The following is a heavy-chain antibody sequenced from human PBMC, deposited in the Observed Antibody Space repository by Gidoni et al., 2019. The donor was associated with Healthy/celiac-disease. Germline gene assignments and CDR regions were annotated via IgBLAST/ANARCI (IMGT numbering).Heavy chain of an antibody. CDR1: GGSISSYY. CDR2: IYYSGST. CDR3: ARANFDWLLPIFDY. D-gene: IGHD3-9*01. J-gene: IGHJ4*02. V-gene: IGHV4-59*01. Sequence: QVQLQESGPGLVKPSATLSLTCTVSGGSISSYYWSWIRQPPGKGLEWIGYIYYSGSTNYNPSLKSRVTISVDTSKNQFSLKLSSVTAADTAVYYWARANFDWLLPIFDYWGQGTLVTVSS.